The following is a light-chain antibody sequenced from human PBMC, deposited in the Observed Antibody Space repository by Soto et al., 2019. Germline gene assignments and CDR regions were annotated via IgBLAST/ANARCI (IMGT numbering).Light chain of an antibody. CDR2: DAS. V-gene: IGKV1-33*01. Sequence: DIQMTQSPSSLSASVGDRVTITCQASQDINNYLNWYQQKSGKAPKLLIYDASDLETGVPSRFSGSGSGTDFTFTISSLQPEDIATYYCQQYDILPLTFGGGTKVDIK. CDR1: QDINNY. CDR3: QQYDILPLT. J-gene: IGKJ4*01.